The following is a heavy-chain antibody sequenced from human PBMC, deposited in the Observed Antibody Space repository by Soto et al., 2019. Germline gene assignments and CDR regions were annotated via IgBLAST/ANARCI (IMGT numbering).Heavy chain of an antibody. CDR2: IYSGGST. Sequence: GGSLRLSCAASGFTVSSNYMSWVRQAPGKGLEWVSVIYSGGSTYYADSVKGRFTISRDNSKNTLYLQMNSLRAEDTAVYYCAREMPYASSPFDPWGQGTLVTVSS. CDR3: AREMPYASSPFDP. V-gene: IGHV3-66*01. J-gene: IGHJ5*02. D-gene: IGHD3-16*01. CDR1: GFTVSSNY.